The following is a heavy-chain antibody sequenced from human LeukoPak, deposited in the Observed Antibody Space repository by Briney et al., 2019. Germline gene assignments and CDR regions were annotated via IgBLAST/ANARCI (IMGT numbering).Heavy chain of an antibody. J-gene: IGHJ4*02. D-gene: IGHD5-18*01. CDR3: AKDMGYSYGYRFDY. CDR1: GFIFDDYA. Sequence: PGRSLRLSCAASGFIFDDYAMHWVRQAPGKGLEWVSGTSSKSGSTGYAESVKGRFTISRDNAKNSLYLQMSSLRAENTAFYYCAKDMGYSYGYRFDYRGQGTLVTVSS. CDR2: TSSKSGST. V-gene: IGHV3-9*01.